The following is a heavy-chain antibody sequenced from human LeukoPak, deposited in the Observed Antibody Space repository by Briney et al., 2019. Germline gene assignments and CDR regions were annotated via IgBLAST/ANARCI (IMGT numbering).Heavy chain of an antibody. J-gene: IGHJ4*02. CDR1: GGSISSSSYY. V-gene: IGHV4-61*05. D-gene: IGHD5-18*01. Sequence: SETLSLTRTVSGGSISSSSYYWGWIRQPPGKGLEWIGYIYYSGSTNYNPSLKSRVTISVDTSKNQFSLKLSSVTAADTAVYYCARGYSYPYYFDYWGQGTLVTVS. CDR3: ARGYSYPYYFDY. CDR2: IYYSGST.